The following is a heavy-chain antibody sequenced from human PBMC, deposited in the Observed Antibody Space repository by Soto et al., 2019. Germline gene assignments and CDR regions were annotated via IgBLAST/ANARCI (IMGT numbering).Heavy chain of an antibody. D-gene: IGHD3-22*01. CDR1: GGSISRYY. Sequence: PPATLSLTSSVSGGSISRYYWSGFRQPAGKGLEWIGRIYTSGSTNYNPSLKSRVTISVDTSKNQFSLKLSSVTAADTAVYYCARTGCVCDYYDSSWLPGAFTTWGRGPMVT. CDR3: ARTGCVCDYYDSSWLPGAFTT. V-gene: IGHV4-4*07. CDR2: IYTSGST. J-gene: IGHJ3*02.